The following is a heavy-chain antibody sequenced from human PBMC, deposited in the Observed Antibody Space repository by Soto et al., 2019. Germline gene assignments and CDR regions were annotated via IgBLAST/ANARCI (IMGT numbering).Heavy chain of an antibody. CDR3: ARGSSIAGLYYGMDV. D-gene: IGHD6-6*01. CDR2: NYYSGIT. J-gene: IGHJ6*02. Sequence: SETLSLTCTVSGGSISSGGYYLTWIRQHPGKGLEWIGYNYYSGITYYNPSLKSRVTISLDTSKNQFSLKLSSVTAADTAVYYCARGSSIAGLYYGMDVWGQGTTVT. CDR1: GGSISSGGYY. V-gene: IGHV4-31*03.